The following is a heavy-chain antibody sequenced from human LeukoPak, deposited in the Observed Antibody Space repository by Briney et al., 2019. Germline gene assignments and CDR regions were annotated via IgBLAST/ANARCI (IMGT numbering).Heavy chain of an antibody. CDR3: ARGVGYDILTGPGYFDL. V-gene: IGHV4-34*01. D-gene: IGHD3-9*01. Sequence: NPSETLSLTCAVYTGSFSDYYWSWIRQPPGMGLEWIGKISHSGSTNYNPSLKSRVSISVDTSKNQFSLKLSSLNAADTAVYYCARGVGYDILTGPGYFDLWGRGTLVTVSS. CDR2: ISHSGST. J-gene: IGHJ2*01. CDR1: TGSFSDYY.